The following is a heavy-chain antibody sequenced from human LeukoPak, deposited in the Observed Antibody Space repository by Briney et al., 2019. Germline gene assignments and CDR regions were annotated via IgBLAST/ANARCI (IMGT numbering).Heavy chain of an antibody. CDR1: GFTFSSYA. D-gene: IGHD1-26*01. J-gene: IGHJ4*02. CDR2: VRGSDAGT. V-gene: IGHV3-23*01. Sequence: PGGSLRPSCAASGFTFSSYAMNWVRQAPGKGPEWVSAVRGSDAGTSYADSVKGRFTISRDNSKNTLYLQMNSLRAEDTAVYYCAKNRGGIYYSGSDYWGQGTLVTVSS. CDR3: AKNRGGIYYSGSDY.